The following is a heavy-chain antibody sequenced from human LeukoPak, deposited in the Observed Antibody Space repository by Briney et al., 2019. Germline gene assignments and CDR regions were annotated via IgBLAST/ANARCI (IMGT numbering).Heavy chain of an antibody. CDR1: GLTFSIYG. CDR2: IWSDGSNK. J-gene: IGHJ4*02. CDR3: LSAAGAFDN. V-gene: IGHV3-33*01. D-gene: IGHD6-13*01. Sequence: GGSLRLSCAASGLTFSIYGMHWVRQAPGRGLEWVAVIWSDGSNKYYADSVKGRFTISRDNSKNTLYLQMNSLRAEDTAVYYCLSAAGAFDNWGQGTLVTVSS.